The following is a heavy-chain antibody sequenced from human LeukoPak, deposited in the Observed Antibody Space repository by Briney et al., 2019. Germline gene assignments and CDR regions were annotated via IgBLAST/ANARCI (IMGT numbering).Heavy chain of an antibody. V-gene: IGHV4-4*07. D-gene: IGHD3-22*01. CDR3: ASVAYYYDSSGSRHDAFDI. Sequence: SETLSLTCTVSGGSISSYYWSWIRQPAGKGLEWIGRIYTSGSTNYNPSLKSRVTMSVDTSKNQFSLKLSSVTAADTAVYYCASVAYYYDSSGSRHDAFDIWGQGTMVSVSS. CDR2: IYTSGST. J-gene: IGHJ3*02. CDR1: GGSISSYY.